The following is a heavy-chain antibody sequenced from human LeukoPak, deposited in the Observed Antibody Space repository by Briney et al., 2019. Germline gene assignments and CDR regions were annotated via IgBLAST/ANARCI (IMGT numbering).Heavy chain of an antibody. CDR3: ARQKEEEITIFGVVMPYYYYGMDV. CDR1: GFTFSSYW. D-gene: IGHD3-3*01. Sequence: GGSLRLSCAASGFTFSSYWMSWVRQAPGKGLEWVANIKQDGREKYYVDSVKGRFTISRDNAKNSLYLQMNSLRAEDTAVYYCARQKEEEITIFGVVMPYYYYGMDVWGQGTTVTVSS. CDR2: IKQDGREK. V-gene: IGHV3-7*03. J-gene: IGHJ6*02.